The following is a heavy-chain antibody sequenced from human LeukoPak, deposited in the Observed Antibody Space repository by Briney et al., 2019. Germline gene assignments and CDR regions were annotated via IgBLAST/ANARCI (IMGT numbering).Heavy chain of an antibody. CDR2: INPNSGGT. D-gene: IGHD3-22*01. J-gene: IGHJ4*02. V-gene: IGHV1-2*06. CDR1: GYTFTGYY. CDR3: ARDGRGHYYVSSRYHDY. Sequence: ASVKVSCKASGYTFTGYYMHWVRQAPGQGLEWMGRINPNSGGTNYAQKFQGRVTMTRDTSISTAYMELSRLRSDDTAVYYCARDGRGHYYVSSRYHDYWGQGTLVTVSS.